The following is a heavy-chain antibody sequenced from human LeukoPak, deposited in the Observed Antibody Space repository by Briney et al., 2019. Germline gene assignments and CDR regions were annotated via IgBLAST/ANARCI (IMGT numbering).Heavy chain of an antibody. V-gene: IGHV3-30*18. Sequence: GGSLRLSCAASGFTFSSYGMHWVRQAPGKGLEWVAVISYDGSNKYYADSVKGRFTISRDNYKNTLYLQMNSLRAEDTAVYYCAKDPLGLQPRGDAFDIWGQGTMVTVSS. CDR1: GFTFSSYG. J-gene: IGHJ3*02. CDR2: ISYDGSNK. D-gene: IGHD5-24*01. CDR3: AKDPLGLQPRGDAFDI.